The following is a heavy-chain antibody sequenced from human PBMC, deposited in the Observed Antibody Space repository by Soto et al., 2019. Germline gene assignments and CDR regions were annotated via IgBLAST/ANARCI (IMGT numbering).Heavy chain of an antibody. CDR3: VQSRCGGDCLRSYSSHYYYGVDV. D-gene: IGHD2-21*02. J-gene: IGHJ6*02. CDR1: GFSLSTGGVG. CDR2: IYWDNDK. Sequence: QITLKESGPTLVKPTQTLTLTCTFSGFSLSTGGVGVGWIRQPPGKALEWLALIYWDNDKRYSPSLNSRLTVTKDTSKNQVVLTMTNRDPVDTATYYCVQSRCGGDCLRSYSSHYYYGVDVWGQGTSVTVFS. V-gene: IGHV2-5*02.